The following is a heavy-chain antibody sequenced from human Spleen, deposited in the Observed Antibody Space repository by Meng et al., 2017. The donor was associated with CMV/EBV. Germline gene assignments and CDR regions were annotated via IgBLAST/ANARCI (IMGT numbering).Heavy chain of an antibody. CDR1: GGTFSSYG. V-gene: IGHV1-69*10. CDR3: ASTEQLVQVYYYGMDV. J-gene: IGHJ6*02. Sequence: SVKVSCKASGGTFSSYGITWVRQAPGQGLEWMGGIIPILGIANYAQRFQGRVTITADKSTSTAYMELSSLRSEDTAVYYCASTEQLVQVYYYGMDVWGQGTTVTVSS. CDR2: IIPILGIA. D-gene: IGHD6-13*01.